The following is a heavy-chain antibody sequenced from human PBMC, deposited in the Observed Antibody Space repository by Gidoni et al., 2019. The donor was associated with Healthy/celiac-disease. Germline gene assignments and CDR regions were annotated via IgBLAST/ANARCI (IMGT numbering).Heavy chain of an antibody. D-gene: IGHD3-10*01. CDR3: ARDRVLLWFGDGMDV. J-gene: IGHJ6*02. CDR1: GYTFTGYY. V-gene: IGHV1-2*02. Sequence: QVQLVQSGAEVKKPGASVKVSCKASGYTFTGYYMHWVRQAPGQGLEWMGWINPNSGGTNYAQKFQGRVTMTRDTSISTAYMELSRLRSDDTAVYYCARDRVLLWFGDGMDVWGQGTTVTVSS. CDR2: INPNSGGT.